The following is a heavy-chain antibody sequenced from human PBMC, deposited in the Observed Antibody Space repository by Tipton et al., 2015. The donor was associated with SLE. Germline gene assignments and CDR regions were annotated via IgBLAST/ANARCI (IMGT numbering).Heavy chain of an antibody. D-gene: IGHD6-13*01. Sequence: TLSLTCTVSGGSISSYYWSWIRQLPGKGLEWIGYIYYSGSTNYNPSLKSRVTISVDTSKNQFSLYLSSVTAADTAVYYFARGSAAAGKGYYYYYIGGWGKGYTVNVSS. CDR1: GGSISSYY. J-gene: IGHJ6*03. CDR2: IYYSGST. V-gene: IGHV4-59*01. CDR3: ARGSAAAGKGYYYYYIGG.